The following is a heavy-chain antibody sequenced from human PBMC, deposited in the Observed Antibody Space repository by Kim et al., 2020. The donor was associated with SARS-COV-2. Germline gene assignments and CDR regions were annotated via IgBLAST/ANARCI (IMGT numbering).Heavy chain of an antibody. D-gene: IGHD6-6*01. CDR2: IKSKTDGGTT. V-gene: IGHV3-15*01. CDR3: TTQLSSSSPSGAFDP. CDR1: GFTFSNAW. Sequence: GGSLRLSCAASGFTFSNAWMSWVRQAPGKGLEWVGRIKSKTDGGTTDYAAPVKGRFTISRDDSKNTLYLQMNSLKTEDTAVYYCTTQLSSSSPSGAFDPWGQGTLVTVSS. J-gene: IGHJ5*02.